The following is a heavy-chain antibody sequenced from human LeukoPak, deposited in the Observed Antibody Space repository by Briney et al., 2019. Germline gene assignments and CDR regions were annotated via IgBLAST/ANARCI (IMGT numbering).Heavy chain of an antibody. CDR1: GGTFSSYA. V-gene: IGHV1-69*13. Sequence: ASVKVSRKASGGTFSSYAISWVRQAPGQGLEWMGGIIPIFGTANYAQKFQGRVTITADESTSTAYMELSSLRSEDTAVYYCAREEVTYSSGWGYFDYWGQGTLVTVSS. CDR3: AREEVTYSSGWGYFDY. CDR2: IIPIFGTA. J-gene: IGHJ4*02. D-gene: IGHD6-19*01.